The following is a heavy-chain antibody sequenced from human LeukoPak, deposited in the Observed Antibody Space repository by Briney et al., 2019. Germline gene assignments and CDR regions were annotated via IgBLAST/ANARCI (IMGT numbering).Heavy chain of an antibody. CDR3: AAETSCYRIFIY. J-gene: IGHJ4*02. V-gene: IGHV4-31*03. Sequence: SETLSLTCTVSGGSLSRGGYCWSWIRQHPGKGLEWIGYIDYSGSTFYNPSLKSRLPMSIDTSKNQFSLKLSSVTAADTAVYYCAAETSCYRIFIYWGQGTLVTVPS. CDR2: IDYSGST. D-gene: IGHD3-16*02. CDR1: GGSLSRGGYC.